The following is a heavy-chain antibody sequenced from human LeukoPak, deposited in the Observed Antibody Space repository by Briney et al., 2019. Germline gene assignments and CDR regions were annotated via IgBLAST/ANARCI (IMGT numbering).Heavy chain of an antibody. D-gene: IGHD5-18*01. CDR3: ARGVRRIQLWPTGAYYFDY. CDR1: GGSLSGYY. CDR2: INHSGST. J-gene: IGHJ4*02. V-gene: IGHV4-34*01. Sequence: SETLSLTCAVYGGSLSGYYWSWIRQPPGKGLEWIGEINHSGSTNYNPSLKSRVTISVDTSKNQFSLKLSSVTAADTAVYYCARGVRRIQLWPTGAYYFDYWGQGTLVTVSS.